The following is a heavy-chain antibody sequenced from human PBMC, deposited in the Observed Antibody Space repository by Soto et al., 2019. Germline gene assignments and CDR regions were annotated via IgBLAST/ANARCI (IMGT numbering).Heavy chain of an antibody. V-gene: IGHV3-30-3*01. D-gene: IGHD2-15*01. CDR3: VREGECSGCSCSIFDY. Sequence: QVQLVESGGGVVQPGKSLRLSCAASGFAFSHYPVHWVRQAPGKGLEWVAVISYDGSTKYYDDAVKGRVTIFRDNSKNTLSLQMNSLRDEDTAVYYCVREGECSGCSCSIFDYCGQGTLVTVSS. CDR2: ISYDGSTK. J-gene: IGHJ4*02. CDR1: GFAFSHYP.